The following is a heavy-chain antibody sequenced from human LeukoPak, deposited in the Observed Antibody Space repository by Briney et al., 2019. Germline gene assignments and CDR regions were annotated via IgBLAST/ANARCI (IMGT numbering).Heavy chain of an antibody. CDR3: AVCSGGSCYDYYYGMDV. D-gene: IGHD2-15*01. Sequence: ASVKVSFKASGYTFTSYGISWVRQATGQGREWMGWISAYNGNTNYAQKLQGRVTMTTDTSTSTAYMELRSLRSDDTAVYYCAVCSGGSCYDYYYGMDVWGQGTTVTVSS. V-gene: IGHV1-18*01. J-gene: IGHJ6*02. CDR2: ISAYNGNT. CDR1: GYTFTSYG.